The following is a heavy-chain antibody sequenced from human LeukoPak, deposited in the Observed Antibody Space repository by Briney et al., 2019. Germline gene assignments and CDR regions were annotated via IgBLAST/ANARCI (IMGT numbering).Heavy chain of an antibody. Sequence: ASVKVSCKASGYTFTGNHMHWVRQAPGQGLEWMGWINPNSGGTNYAQKFQGRVIMTRDTSISTAYMELSRLGSDDTAVYYCAREPTTVTTPGDYWGQGTLVTVSS. J-gene: IGHJ4*02. CDR3: AREPTTVTTPGDY. D-gene: IGHD4-17*01. CDR2: INPNSGGT. V-gene: IGHV1-2*02. CDR1: GYTFTGNH.